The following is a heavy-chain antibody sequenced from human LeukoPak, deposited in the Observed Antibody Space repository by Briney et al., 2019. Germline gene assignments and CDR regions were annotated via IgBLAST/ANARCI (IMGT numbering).Heavy chain of an antibody. CDR2: IKQDGSEK. V-gene: IGHV3-7*01. Sequence: GGSLRLSCAASGFTFSNYWMSWVRQAPGKGLEWVANIKQDGSEKYYVDSVKGRFTISRDNAKNSLYLQMNSLRAEDTAVYYCARKQDYGDYLQYFDYWGQGALVTVSS. CDR1: GFTFSNYW. CDR3: ARKQDYGDYLQYFDY. J-gene: IGHJ4*02. D-gene: IGHD4-17*01.